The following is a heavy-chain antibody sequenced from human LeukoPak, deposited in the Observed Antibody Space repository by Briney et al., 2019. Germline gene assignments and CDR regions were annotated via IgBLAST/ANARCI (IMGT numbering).Heavy chain of an antibody. CDR3: ARVAAAAGTVYFQH. Sequence: SETLSLTCAVSGGSISSSNWWSWVRQPPGKGLEWVGEIYHSRSTNYNPSLKSRVTISVDKSKNQFSLKLSSVTAADTAVYYCARVAAAAGTVYFQHWGQGTLVTVSS. D-gene: IGHD6-13*01. V-gene: IGHV4-4*02. CDR2: IYHSRST. CDR1: GGSISSSNW. J-gene: IGHJ1*01.